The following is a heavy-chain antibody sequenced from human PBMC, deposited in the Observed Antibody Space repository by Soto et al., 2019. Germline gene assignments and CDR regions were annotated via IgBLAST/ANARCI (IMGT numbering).Heavy chain of an antibody. D-gene: IGHD3-3*01. CDR2: IIPIFGTA. Sequence: SVKVSCKASGGTFSSYAISWVRQAPGQGLEWMGGIIPIFGTANYAQNFQGRVTITADESTSTAYMELSSLRSEDTALYYCARVRVRFLEWLGSEGWGQGTLVTVSS. V-gene: IGHV1-69*13. CDR3: ARVRVRFLEWLGSEG. CDR1: GGTFSSYA. J-gene: IGHJ4*02.